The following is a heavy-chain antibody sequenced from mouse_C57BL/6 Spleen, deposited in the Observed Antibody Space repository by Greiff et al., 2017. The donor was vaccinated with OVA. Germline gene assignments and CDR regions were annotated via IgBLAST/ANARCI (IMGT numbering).Heavy chain of an antibody. D-gene: IGHD2-3*01. J-gene: IGHJ3*01. V-gene: IGHV3-6*01. CDR1: GYSITSGYY. Sequence: DVKLQESGPGLVKPSQSLSLTCSVTGYSITSGYYWNWIRQFPGNKLEWMGYISYDGSNNYNPSLKNRISITRDTSKNQFFLKLNSVTTEDTATYYCARLDGAWFAYWGQGTLVTVSA. CDR2: ISYDGSN. CDR3: ARLDGAWFAY.